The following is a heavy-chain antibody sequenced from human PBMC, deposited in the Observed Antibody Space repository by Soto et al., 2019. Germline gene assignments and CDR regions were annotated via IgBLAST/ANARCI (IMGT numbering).Heavy chain of an antibody. J-gene: IGHJ2*01. CDR2: GYHSVSI. Sequence: TLSLTCTVSGGSITDYYWSWIRQPPGKALEWIGYGYHSVSIHYNPSLKTRVTISVDTSENQFSLRLSSVTAADTAVYYCARAFAGFGAYWYFDLWGRGTLVTVSS. CDR3: ARAFAGFGAYWYFDL. V-gene: IGHV4-59*01. CDR1: GGSITDYY. D-gene: IGHD3-16*01.